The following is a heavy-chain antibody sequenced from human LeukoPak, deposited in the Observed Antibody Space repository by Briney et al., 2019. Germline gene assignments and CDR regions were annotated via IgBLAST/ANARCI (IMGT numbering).Heavy chain of an antibody. CDR3: AKDNKRYSCDY. V-gene: IGHV3-30*18. CDR2: ISDDGSNK. Sequence: GRSLRLSCAASGFTFRSYGMHWVRQAPGKGLEWVAVISDDGSNKYYADSVKGRFTISRDSSKNTLSLQMNSLRVEDTAVYYCAKDNKRYSCDYWGQGTLGTVSS. D-gene: IGHD5-18*01. J-gene: IGHJ4*02. CDR1: GFTFRSYG.